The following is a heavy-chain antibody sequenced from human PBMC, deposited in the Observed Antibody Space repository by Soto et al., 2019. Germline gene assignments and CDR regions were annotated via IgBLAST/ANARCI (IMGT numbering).Heavy chain of an antibody. V-gene: IGHV3-30-3*01. CDR2: ISYDGSNK. CDR1: GFTFSSYA. J-gene: IGHJ6*02. D-gene: IGHD3-16*01. CDR3: ARESYYDPHFYGMDV. Sequence: PGGSLRLSCAASGFTFSSYAMHWVRQAPGKGLEWVAVISYDGSNKYYADSVKGRFTISRDNSKNTLYLQMNSLRAEDTAVYYCARESYYDPHFYGMDVWGQGTTVTVSS.